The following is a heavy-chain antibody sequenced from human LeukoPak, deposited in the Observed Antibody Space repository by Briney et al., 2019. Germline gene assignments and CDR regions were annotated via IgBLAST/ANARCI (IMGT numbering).Heavy chain of an antibody. CDR2: ISAYNGNT. V-gene: IGHV1-18*04. Sequence: ASVKVSCKASGYTFTSYYMHWVRQAPGQGLEWMGWISAYNGNTNYAQKLQGRVTMTTDTSTSTAYMELRSLRSDDTAVYYCARMDIVVVVAAWFDPWGQGTLVTVSS. D-gene: IGHD2-15*01. CDR3: ARMDIVVVVAAWFDP. CDR1: GYTFTSYY. J-gene: IGHJ5*02.